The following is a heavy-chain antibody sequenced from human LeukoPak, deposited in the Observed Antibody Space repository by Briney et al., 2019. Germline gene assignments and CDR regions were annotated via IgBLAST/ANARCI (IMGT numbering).Heavy chain of an antibody. CDR3: AKDGYTEWLGLYYFDY. V-gene: IGHV3-21*04. D-gene: IGHD6-19*01. CDR1: GFTFSSYS. Sequence: GGSLRLSCAASGFTFSSYSMNWVRQAPGKGLEWVSSISSSSSYIYYADSVKGRFTISRDNSKNTLYLKMNSLRAEDTALYYCAKDGYTEWLGLYYFDYWGQGNLVTVSS. J-gene: IGHJ4*02. CDR2: ISSSSSYI.